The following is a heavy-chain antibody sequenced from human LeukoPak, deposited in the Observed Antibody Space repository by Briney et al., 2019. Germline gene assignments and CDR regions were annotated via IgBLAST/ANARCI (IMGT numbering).Heavy chain of an antibody. V-gene: IGHV4-59*01. CDR2: IYYSGST. D-gene: IGHD3-9*01. Sequence: SEALSLTCTVSGGSISSYYWSWIRPPPGKGLEWIGYIYYSGSTNYNPSLKSRVTISVDTSKNQFSLKLSSVTAADTAVYYCARGVHYDILTGYLYYFDYWGQGTLVTVSS. CDR1: GGSISSYY. CDR3: ARGVHYDILTGYLYYFDY. J-gene: IGHJ4*02.